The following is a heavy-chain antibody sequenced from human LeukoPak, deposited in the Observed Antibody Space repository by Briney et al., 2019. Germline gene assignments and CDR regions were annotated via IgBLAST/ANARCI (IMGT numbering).Heavy chain of an antibody. V-gene: IGHV1-8*01. CDR3: ARGGPIAAAGTIDYYFDY. CDR1: GYTFTSYD. J-gene: IGHJ4*02. Sequence: GASVKVSCKASGYTFTSYDINWVRQAPGQGLEWMGWMNPNSGNTGYAQKFQGRVTVTRNTSISTAYMELSSLRSEDTAAYYCARGGPIAAAGTIDYYFDYWGQGTLVTVSS. D-gene: IGHD6-13*01. CDR2: MNPNSGNT.